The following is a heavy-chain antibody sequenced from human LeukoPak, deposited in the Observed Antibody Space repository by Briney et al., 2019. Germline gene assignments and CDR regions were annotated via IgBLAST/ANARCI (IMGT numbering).Heavy chain of an antibody. Sequence: PGGSLRLSCAASGFTFSSYWMSWVRQAPGKGLEWVANIKQDGSEKYYVDSVKGRFTISRDNAKNSLYLQMNSLRAEDTAVYYCARESGSSGYENDYWGQGTLVTVSS. J-gene: IGHJ4*02. CDR2: IKQDGSEK. CDR3: ARESGSSGYENDY. CDR1: GFTFSSYW. V-gene: IGHV3-7*01. D-gene: IGHD5-12*01.